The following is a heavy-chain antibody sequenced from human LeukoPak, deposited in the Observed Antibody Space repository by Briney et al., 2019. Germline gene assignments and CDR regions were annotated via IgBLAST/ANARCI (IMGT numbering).Heavy chain of an antibody. V-gene: IGHV4-59*08. CDR2: IYSSGST. CDR3: ARQSGFYYGSGRDRYNWFDP. D-gene: IGHD3-10*01. Sequence: PSETLSLTCTVSGGSISGYYWSWIRQLPGTGLEWIGYIYSSGSTDYNPSLKRRVTISLDPSKSQFSLKLTSLTAADTAVYYCARQSGFYYGSGRDRYNWFDPWGQGTLVTVSS. CDR1: GGSISGYY. J-gene: IGHJ5*02.